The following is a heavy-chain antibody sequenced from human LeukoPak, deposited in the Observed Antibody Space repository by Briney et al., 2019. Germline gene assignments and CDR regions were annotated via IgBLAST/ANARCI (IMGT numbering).Heavy chain of an antibody. Sequence: ASVKVSCKTSGYTFSDHYVQWLRQAPGQGLEWMGWINPYSGDTSSARKFQGRVTMTKDTSITTAYLELTGLTSYDTAIYSCAREERGSGHWAGFDFWGQGALVTVSS. CDR3: AREERGSGHWAGFDF. V-gene: IGHV1-2*02. CDR2: INPYSGDT. D-gene: IGHD7-27*01. J-gene: IGHJ4*02. CDR1: GYTFSDHY.